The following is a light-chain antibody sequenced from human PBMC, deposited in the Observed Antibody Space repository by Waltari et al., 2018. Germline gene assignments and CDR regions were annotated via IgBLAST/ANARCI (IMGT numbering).Light chain of an antibody. V-gene: IGLV2-23*02. CDR3: CSYAGSSTFHVV. CDR2: DVS. Sequence: QSALTQPASVSGSPGQSTTISCTGTSSDVGGYNYVSWYQQHPGKAPKLMIYDVSKRPSGVSNRFSGSKSGNTASLTISGLQAEDEADYYCCSYAGSSTFHVVFGGGTKLTVL. J-gene: IGLJ2*01. CDR1: SSDVGGYNY.